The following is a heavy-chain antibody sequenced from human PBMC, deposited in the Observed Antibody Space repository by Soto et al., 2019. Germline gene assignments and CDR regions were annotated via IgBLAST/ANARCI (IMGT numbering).Heavy chain of an antibody. V-gene: IGHV4-59*01. CDR3: GRSYYDFWSGSLYYYMDV. J-gene: IGHJ6*03. CDR2: ISHSGRT. Sequence: SETLSLTCTVSGGSISTYYWSWIRQPPGKGLEWIGHISHSGRTNYNPSLKSRLTISVDTSKNQFSLKLTSVTAADTAVYYCGRSYYDFWSGSLYYYMDVWGKGTTVTVSS. D-gene: IGHD3-3*01. CDR1: GGSISTYY.